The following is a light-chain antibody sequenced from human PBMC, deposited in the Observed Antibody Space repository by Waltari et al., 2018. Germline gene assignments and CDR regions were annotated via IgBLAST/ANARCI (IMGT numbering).Light chain of an antibody. Sequence: VLTQPPSSSDSPGQSATLPCPGTMSLLGISPVYRYQQVPGTTPRLITQLDYQPPSGVPDRFSGSRSGTSASLAISGLRIDDEASYYCATWDDIVDGVIFGGGTKLTVL. CDR1: MSLLGISP. V-gene: IGLV1-47*01. J-gene: IGLJ2*01. CDR2: LDY. CDR3: ATWDDIVDGVI.